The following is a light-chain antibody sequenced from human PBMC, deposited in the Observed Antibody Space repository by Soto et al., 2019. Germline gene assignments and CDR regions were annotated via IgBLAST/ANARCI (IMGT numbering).Light chain of an antibody. V-gene: IGKV3-11*01. Sequence: EIVLTQSPATLSLSPGERATLSCRASQSISSYLAWYQQKPDQAPRLLIYDASNRATGIPARFSGSGSGTDFTFTISSLEPEDFAVYYCHQRSTWPFTFGPGTKVYIK. CDR1: QSISSY. CDR3: HQRSTWPFT. CDR2: DAS. J-gene: IGKJ3*01.